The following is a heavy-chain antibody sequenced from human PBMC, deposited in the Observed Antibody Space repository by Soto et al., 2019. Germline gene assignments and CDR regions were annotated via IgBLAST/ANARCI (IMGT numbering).Heavy chain of an antibody. J-gene: IGHJ2*01. V-gene: IGHV3-30*18. CDR3: AKDQSDLHWYFDL. Sequence: GGSLRLSCAASGFTFDNYGMHWVRQAPGKGLEWVVVISFDGRNTYYADSVKGRFTISRDNSKSTLYLQMSSLRAEDTAVYYCAKDQSDLHWYFDLWGRGTLVTVSS. CDR1: GFTFDNYG. CDR2: ISFDGRNT.